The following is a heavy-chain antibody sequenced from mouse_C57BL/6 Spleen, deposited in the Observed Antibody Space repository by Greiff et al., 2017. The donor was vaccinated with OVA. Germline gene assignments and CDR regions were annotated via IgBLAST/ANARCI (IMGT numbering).Heavy chain of an antibody. CDR3: ARGDYDYAMDY. CDR1: GFTFSDYG. J-gene: IGHJ4*01. D-gene: IGHD2-4*01. Sequence: EVMLVESGGGLVKPGGSLKLSCAASGFTFSDYGMHWVRQAPEKGLEWVAYISSGSSTIYYADTVKGRFTISRDNAKNTLFLQMTSLRSADTAMYYCARGDYDYAMDYWGQGTSVTVSS. CDR2: ISSGSSTI. V-gene: IGHV5-17*01.